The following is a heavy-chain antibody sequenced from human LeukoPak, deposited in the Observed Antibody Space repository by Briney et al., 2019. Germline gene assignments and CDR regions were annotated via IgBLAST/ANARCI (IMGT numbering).Heavy chain of an antibody. V-gene: IGHV1-69*01. CDR1: GGTFSSYA. Sequence: ASVKVSCKASGGTFSSYAISWVRQAPGQGLEWMGGIIPIFGTANYAQKFQGRVTITADESTSTAYMELRSLRSDDTAVYYCARGSHPLYNFWSGYSLNWFDPWGQGTLVTVSS. D-gene: IGHD3-3*01. CDR2: IIPIFGTA. J-gene: IGHJ5*02. CDR3: ARGSHPLYNFWSGYSLNWFDP.